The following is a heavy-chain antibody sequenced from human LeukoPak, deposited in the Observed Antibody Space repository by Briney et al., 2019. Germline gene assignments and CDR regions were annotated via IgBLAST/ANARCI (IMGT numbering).Heavy chain of an antibody. D-gene: IGHD3-3*01. Sequence: SETPSLTCAVSGDSMSSSNWWSWVRQPPGKGLEWIGEIYHTGNTNYSPSLKGRVTISVDTSKNQFSLKLSSVTAADTAVYYCARAAGLRFFEDWGQGTLVTVSS. CDR3: ARAAGLRFFED. CDR1: GDSMSSSNW. CDR2: IYHTGNT. J-gene: IGHJ4*02. V-gene: IGHV4-4*02.